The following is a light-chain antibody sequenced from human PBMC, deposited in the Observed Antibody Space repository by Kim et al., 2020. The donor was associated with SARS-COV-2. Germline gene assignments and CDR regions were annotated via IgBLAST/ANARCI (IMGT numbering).Light chain of an antibody. CDR2: QDN. V-gene: IGLV3-1*01. Sequence: SYELTQPPSVSVSPGQTASITCSGDKLGDKYASXYQQKPGLSPVLVIYQDNKRPSEIPERFSGSNSGNTATLTISGTQAMDEADYYCQAWDSGTVVFGGG. J-gene: IGLJ2*01. CDR1: KLGDKY. CDR3: QAWDSGTVV.